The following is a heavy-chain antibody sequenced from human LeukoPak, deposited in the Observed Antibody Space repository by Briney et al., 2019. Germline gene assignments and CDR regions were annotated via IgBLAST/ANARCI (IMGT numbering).Heavy chain of an antibody. CDR2: ISSSSSYI. J-gene: IGHJ6*03. CDR1: GFTFSSYS. V-gene: IGHV3-21*01. D-gene: IGHD2-15*01. CDR3: ARERYCSGGSCYSNRGYYYYYMDV. Sequence: GGSLRLSCAASGFTFSSYSMKWVRQPPGKGLDWVSSISSSSSYIYYADSVKGRFTISRDNAKNSLYLQMNSLRAEDTAVYYCARERYCSGGSCYSNRGYYYYYMDVWGKGTTVTISS.